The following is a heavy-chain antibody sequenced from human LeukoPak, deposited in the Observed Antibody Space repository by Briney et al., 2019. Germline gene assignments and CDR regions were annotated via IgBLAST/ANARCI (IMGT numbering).Heavy chain of an antibody. V-gene: IGHV4-59*11. D-gene: IGHD1-1*01. CDR2: IYYSGST. Sequence: SETLSLTCTVSGGSISSHYWSWIRQPPGKGLEWIGYIYYSGSTNYNPSLKSRVTISVDTSKNQFSLKLSSVTAADTAVYYCARVWSQDYYYYLDVWGKRATVTVSS. J-gene: IGHJ6*03. CDR1: GGSISSHY. CDR3: ARVWSQDYYYYLDV.